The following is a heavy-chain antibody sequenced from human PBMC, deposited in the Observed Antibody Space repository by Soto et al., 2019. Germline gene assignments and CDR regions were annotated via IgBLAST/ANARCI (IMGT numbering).Heavy chain of an antibody. CDR3: GRDHTVAPTQLYYYYGMDV. CDR1: GFTVSSNY. CDR2: IYSGGST. D-gene: IGHD5-12*01. V-gene: IGHV3-53*01. Sequence: GGSLRLSCAASGFTVSSNYMSWVRQAPGKGLEWVSVIYSGGSTYYADSVKGRFTISRDNSKNTLYLQMNSLRAEDTAVYYCGRDHTVAPTQLYYYYGMDVWGQGITVTVSS. J-gene: IGHJ6*02.